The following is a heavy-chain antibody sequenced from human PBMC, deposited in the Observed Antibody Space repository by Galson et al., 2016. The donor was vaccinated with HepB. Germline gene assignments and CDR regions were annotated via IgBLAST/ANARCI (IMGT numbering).Heavy chain of an antibody. CDR1: GVTVGNNY. J-gene: IGHJ5*02. D-gene: IGHD3-16*01. Sequence: LRLSCAASGVTVGNNYMRWVRQAPGKGPEWVSSIYSGGSTSYADPVKGRFTVSRDSSKNTVYLQMNSLRVDDTAVYYCARDRGGPWGQGTLVTVSS. CDR2: IYSGGST. V-gene: IGHV3-53*01. CDR3: ARDRGGP.